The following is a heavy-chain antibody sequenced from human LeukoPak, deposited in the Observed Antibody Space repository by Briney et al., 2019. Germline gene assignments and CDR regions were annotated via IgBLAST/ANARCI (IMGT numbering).Heavy chain of an antibody. CDR2: IYDSGSS. Sequence: PSETLSLTCRASGGSIRGYERSWVRQPPGKGLEWVGYIYDSGSSKYNPSLKSRVTISVDTSKNQFSLKLRDVTAADTAVYFCARDSRANWGLGRLDYWGQGTLVTVSS. D-gene: IGHD7-27*01. CDR1: GGSIRGYE. V-gene: IGHV4-59*01. J-gene: IGHJ4*02. CDR3: ARDSRANWGLGRLDY.